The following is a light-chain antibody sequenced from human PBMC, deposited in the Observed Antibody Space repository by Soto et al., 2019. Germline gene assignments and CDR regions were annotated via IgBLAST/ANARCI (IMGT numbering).Light chain of an antibody. CDR2: DVL. V-gene: IGLV2-14*03. Sequence: QSALTQPASVSGSPGQSITISCTGTSSDIGGYNYVSCYQHHPGKAPKLIIYDVLSRPSGVSNRFSGSKSGNTASLTISGLQAEDEADYYCRSYTTSSTLVLFGGGTKLTVL. CDR1: SSDIGGYNY. J-gene: IGLJ3*02. CDR3: RSYTTSSTLVL.